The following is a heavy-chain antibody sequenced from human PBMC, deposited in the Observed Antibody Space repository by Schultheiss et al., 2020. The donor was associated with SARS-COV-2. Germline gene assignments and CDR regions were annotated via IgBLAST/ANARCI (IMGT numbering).Heavy chain of an antibody. CDR2: IYHSGST. Sequence: SETLSLTCAVSGGSISSSNWWSWVRQPPGKGLEWIGEIYHSGSTNYNPSLKSRVTISVDKSKHQFSLKLSSVTAADTAVYYCVRDDGGYFRTSWFDPWGQGSRVTVSS. V-gene: IGHV4-4*02. CDR1: GGSISSSNW. J-gene: IGHJ5*02. D-gene: IGHD3-22*01. CDR3: VRDDGGYFRTSWFDP.